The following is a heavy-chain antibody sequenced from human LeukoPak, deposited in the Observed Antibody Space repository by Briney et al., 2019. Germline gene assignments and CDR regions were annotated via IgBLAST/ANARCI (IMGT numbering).Heavy chain of an antibody. Sequence: SETLSLTCTVSGGSISSYYWSWIRQPPGKGLEWIGYIYYSGSTNYNPSLKSRVTISVDTSKNQFSLKLSSVTAADTAVYYCARDRDHYGSGSFFDPWGQGTLVTASS. D-gene: IGHD3-10*01. CDR2: IYYSGST. V-gene: IGHV4-59*01. CDR3: ARDRDHYGSGSFFDP. J-gene: IGHJ5*02. CDR1: GGSISSYY.